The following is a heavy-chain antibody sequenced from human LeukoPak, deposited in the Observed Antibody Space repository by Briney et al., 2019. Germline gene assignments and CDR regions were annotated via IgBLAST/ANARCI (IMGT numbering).Heavy chain of an antibody. V-gene: IGHV4-38-2*02. CDR3: ARGGWYYFDY. D-gene: IGHD2-15*01. Sequence: PSETLSLTCTVSGYSISSGYYWGWIRQPPGKGLEWIGSIYHSGSTYYSPSLKSPVTISVDTSKNQFSLKLSSVTAADTAVYYCARGGWYYFDYWGQGTLVTVSS. J-gene: IGHJ4*02. CDR2: IYHSGST. CDR1: GYSISSGYY.